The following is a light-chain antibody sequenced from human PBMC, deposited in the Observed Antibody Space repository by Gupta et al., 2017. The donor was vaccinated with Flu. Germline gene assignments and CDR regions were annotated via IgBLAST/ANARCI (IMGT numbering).Light chain of an antibody. Sequence: SYELTQPPSVSVSPRQTASITCSGDKLGDKYACWYQQKPGQSPVLVIYQDSKRPSGIPERFSGSTSGNTATLTISGTQAMDEADYYCQAWDSSTDVVFGGGTKLTVL. V-gene: IGLV3-1*01. J-gene: IGLJ2*01. CDR2: QDS. CDR1: KLGDKY. CDR3: QAWDSSTDVV.